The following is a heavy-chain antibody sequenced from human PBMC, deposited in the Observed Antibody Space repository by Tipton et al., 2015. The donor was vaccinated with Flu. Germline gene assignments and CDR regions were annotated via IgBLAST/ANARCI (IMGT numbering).Heavy chain of an antibody. CDR3: VREGDGDYFDY. CDR1: GFTFSSYG. D-gene: IGHD3-16*01. Sequence: SLRLSCAASGFTFSSYGMHWVRQAPGKGLEWVAVISYAGSSKYYADSVKGRFTVSRDNSKNTLYLQMDSLRAEDTAVYYCVREGDGDYFDYWGQGTLVTVSS. CDR2: ISYAGSSK. V-gene: IGHV3-30-3*01. J-gene: IGHJ4*02.